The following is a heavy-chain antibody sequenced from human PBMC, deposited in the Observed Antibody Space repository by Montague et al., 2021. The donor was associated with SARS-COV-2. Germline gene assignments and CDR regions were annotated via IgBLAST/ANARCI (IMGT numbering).Heavy chain of an antibody. CDR3: ARGSFGMGAFDI. CDR2: IYTSGST. D-gene: IGHD1-14*01. J-gene: IGHJ3*02. V-gene: IGHV4-4*07. CDR1: GGSISSYY. Sequence: SETLSLTCTVSGGSISSYYWSWIRQPAGKGLEWIGLIYTSGSTNXNPSLKSRVTMSLDTSKSQFSLKLRSVTAADTAVYYCARGSFGMGAFDIWGQGTMVAVPS.